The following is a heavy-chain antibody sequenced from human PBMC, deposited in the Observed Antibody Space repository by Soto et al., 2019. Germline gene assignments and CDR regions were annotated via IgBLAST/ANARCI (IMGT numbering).Heavy chain of an antibody. CDR1: GGSISSGDYY. CDR3: ARAAMGGSSWPFDY. CDR2: IYYSGIT. J-gene: IGHJ4*02. D-gene: IGHD6-13*01. Sequence: SETLSLTCTVSGGSISSGDYYWSWIRQPPGKGLEWIGYIYYSGITNYNPSLKSRVTISVDTSKNQFSLKLSSVTAADTAVYYCARAAMGGSSWPFDYWGQGTLVTVSS. V-gene: IGHV4-30-4*01.